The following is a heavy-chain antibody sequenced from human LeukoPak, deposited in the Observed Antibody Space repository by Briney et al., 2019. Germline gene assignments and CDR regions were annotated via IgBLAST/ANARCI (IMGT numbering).Heavy chain of an antibody. D-gene: IGHD3-22*01. CDR3: AKGLRTGITMIVVVLLLDY. J-gene: IGHJ4*02. CDR2: ISGSGGST. V-gene: IGHV3-23*01. CDR1: GFTFSSYV. Sequence: GGSLRLSCAASGFTFSSYVMSWARQAPGKGLEWVSAISGSGGSTYYADSVKGRFTISRDNSKNTLYLQMNSLRAEDTAVYYCAKGLRTGITMIVVVLLLDYWGQGTLVTVSS.